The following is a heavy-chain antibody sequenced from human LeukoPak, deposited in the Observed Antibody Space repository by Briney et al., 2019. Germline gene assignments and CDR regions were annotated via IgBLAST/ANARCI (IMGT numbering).Heavy chain of an antibody. J-gene: IGHJ4*02. CDR3: ARRSYYDTSGYYNY. CDR2: IYYSGST. D-gene: IGHD3-22*01. V-gene: IGHV4-59*01. Sequence: SETLSLTCTVSGGSINSYYWSWIRQPPGKGLEWIGYIYYSGSTNYNPSLESRVTISIDTSKNQFSLKLSSVTAADTAVYYCARRSYYDTSGYYNYWGQGTLVTVSS. CDR1: GGSINSYY.